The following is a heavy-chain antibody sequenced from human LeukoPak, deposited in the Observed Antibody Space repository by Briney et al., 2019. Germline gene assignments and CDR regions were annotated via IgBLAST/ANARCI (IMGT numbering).Heavy chain of an antibody. Sequence: GGSLRLSCAASGFTFSTYSMNWVRQAPGKGLEWVSYISTSSSTIYYADSVKGRFTTSRDNAKNSLYLQMNSLRAEDTAVYFCATDRYCGSASCQYYYYSGLDVWGQGTTVTVSS. V-gene: IGHV3-48*01. CDR1: GFTFSTYS. D-gene: IGHD2-2*01. CDR3: ATDRYCGSASCQYYYYSGLDV. J-gene: IGHJ6*02. CDR2: ISTSSSTI.